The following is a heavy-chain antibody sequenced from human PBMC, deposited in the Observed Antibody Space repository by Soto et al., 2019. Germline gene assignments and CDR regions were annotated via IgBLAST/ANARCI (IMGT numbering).Heavy chain of an antibody. CDR1: GGSISSSSYY. V-gene: IGHV4-39*01. CDR2: INDSGST. CDR3: ARYYVYYGMDV. Sequence: QLQLQESGPGLVEPSETLSLTCTVSGGSISSSSYYWGWIRQPPGKGLEWIGSINDSGSTYYNPSLQIRVTISVDTSKNQFSLKLSSVAAADTAVYHCARYYVYYGMDVWGQGTTVTVSS. J-gene: IGHJ6*02.